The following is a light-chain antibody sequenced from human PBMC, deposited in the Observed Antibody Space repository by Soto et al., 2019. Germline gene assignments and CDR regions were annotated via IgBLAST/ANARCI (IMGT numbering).Light chain of an antibody. CDR2: GVT. CDR1: NNDVGAFNL. J-gene: IGLJ2*01. Sequence: QSALTQPASVSGSPGQSITISCTGTNNDVGAFNLVSWYQQHPVKAPKLIIFGVTERPSGVSNRFSGSKSGTSATLGITGLQTGDEADYYCGTWDNSLSGVIFGGGTKLTVL. CDR3: GTWDNSLSGVI. V-gene: IGLV2-14*02.